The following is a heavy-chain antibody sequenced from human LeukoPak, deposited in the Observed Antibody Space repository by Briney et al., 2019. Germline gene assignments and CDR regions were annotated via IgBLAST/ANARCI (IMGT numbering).Heavy chain of an antibody. D-gene: IGHD3-16*01. CDR1: GYTFTGYY. Sequence: ASVKVSCKASGYTFTGYYIHWVRQAAGHGLEWVGWINPNTGTTNYAPRFQGRVTMTTDTSVTTAYLELKRLTPDDTAVYYCAKPLGGDRAAIGTSDAFQFWGQGTIITVSS. V-gene: IGHV1-2*07. CDR3: AKPLGGDRAAIGTSDAFQF. J-gene: IGHJ3*01. CDR2: INPNTGTT.